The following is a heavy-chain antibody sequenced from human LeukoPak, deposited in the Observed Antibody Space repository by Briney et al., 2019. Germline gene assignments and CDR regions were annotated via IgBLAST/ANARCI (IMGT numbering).Heavy chain of an antibody. CDR3: ARQFYHDSSGADY. CDR1: GDSIRTSSYY. CDR2: IYYSGNT. Sequence: PSETLSLTCTVSGDSIRTSSYYWGWIRQPPGKGLEWIGSIYYSGNTYYNPSLKSRVAISMDTSKNQFSLKLTSVTAADTAMYYCARQFYHDSSGADYWGQGALVTVSS. V-gene: IGHV4-39*01. J-gene: IGHJ4*02. D-gene: IGHD3-22*01.